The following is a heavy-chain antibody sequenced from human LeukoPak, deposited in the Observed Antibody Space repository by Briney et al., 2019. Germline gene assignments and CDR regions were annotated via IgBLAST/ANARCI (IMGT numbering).Heavy chain of an antibody. D-gene: IGHD5-12*01. V-gene: IGHV4-39*07. CDR3: ARSIDVVATISRGFDY. CDR1: GVSISISSSY. J-gene: IGHJ4*02. Sequence: SETLSLTCTVSGVSISISSSYWGWIRQPPGKGLEWVGSVHYSGNTFYNPSLKSRVTISVDTSKNQFSLKRSSVTAADTAVYYCARSIDVVATISRGFDYWGQGTLVTVSS. CDR2: VHYSGNT.